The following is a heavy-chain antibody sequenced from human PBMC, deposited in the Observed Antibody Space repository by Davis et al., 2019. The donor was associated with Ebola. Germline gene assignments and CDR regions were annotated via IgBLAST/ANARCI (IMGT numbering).Heavy chain of an antibody. D-gene: IGHD3-3*01. CDR1: GFTFSSYA. Sequence: PGGSLRLSCAASGFTFSSYAMSWVRQAPGKGLEWVAVIWYDGSNKYYADSVKGRFTISRDNSKNTLYLQMNSLRAEDTAVYYCARDLALPGELWSGYPYYYYGMDVWGQGTTVTVSS. CDR3: ARDLALPGELWSGYPYYYYGMDV. CDR2: IWYDGSNK. V-gene: IGHV3-33*08. J-gene: IGHJ6*02.